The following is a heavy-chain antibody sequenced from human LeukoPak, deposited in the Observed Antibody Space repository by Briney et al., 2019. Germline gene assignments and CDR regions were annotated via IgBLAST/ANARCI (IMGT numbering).Heavy chain of an antibody. V-gene: IGHV3-30*03. J-gene: IGHJ4*02. D-gene: IGHD6-19*01. CDR2: ISYDGSNK. Sequence: GGSLRLSCAASGFTFSSYGMHWVRQAPGKGLEWVAVISYDGSNKYYADSVKGRFTISRDNSKNTLYLQMNSLKAEDTAVYYCARGSDPGIAVAGGYWGQGTLVTVSS. CDR1: GFTFSSYG. CDR3: ARGSDPGIAVAGGY.